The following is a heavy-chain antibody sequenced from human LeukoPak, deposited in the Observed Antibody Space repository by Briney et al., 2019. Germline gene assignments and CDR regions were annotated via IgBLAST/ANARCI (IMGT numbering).Heavy chain of an antibody. V-gene: IGHV3-74*01. CDR2: INSDGSST. Sequence: GGSLRLSCAASGFTFGSYWMHWVRQAPGKGLVWVSRINSDGSSTSYADSVKGRFTISRDNAKNTLYLQMNSLRAEDTAVYYCARVRSYLNDAFDIWGQGTMVTVSS. D-gene: IGHD1-26*01. CDR1: GFTFGSYW. CDR3: ARVRSYLNDAFDI. J-gene: IGHJ3*02.